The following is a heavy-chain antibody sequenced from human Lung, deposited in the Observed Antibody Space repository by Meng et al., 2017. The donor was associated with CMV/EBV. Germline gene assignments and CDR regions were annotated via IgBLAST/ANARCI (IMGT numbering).Heavy chain of an antibody. Sequence: VQLGEVGGRLATPGGSLRLCCAASGFTLSDSNMNWVRQAPGKGLEWVSSISSGSTSIYYADSVKGRFTISRDNAKNSLYLQMNSLRAEDTALYYCATDKGEGFDPWGQGTLVTVSS. CDR2: ISSGSTSI. D-gene: IGHD2-21*01. CDR1: GFTLSDSN. J-gene: IGHJ5*02. V-gene: IGHV3-21*01. CDR3: ATDKGEGFDP.